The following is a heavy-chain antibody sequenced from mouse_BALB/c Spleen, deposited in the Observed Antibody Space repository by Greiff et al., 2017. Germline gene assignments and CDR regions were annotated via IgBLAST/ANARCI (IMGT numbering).Heavy chain of an antibody. CDR1: GYSITSDYA. CDR3: ARGSSGYVGDFDY. J-gene: IGHJ2*01. D-gene: IGHD3-1*01. V-gene: IGHV3-2*02. CDR2: ISYSGST. Sequence: DVQLQESGPGLVKPSQSLSLTCTVTGYSITSDYAWNWIRQFPGNKLEWMGYISYSGSTSYNPSLKSRISITRDTSKNQFFLQLNSVTTEDTATYYCARGSSGYVGDFDYWGQGTTLTVSS.